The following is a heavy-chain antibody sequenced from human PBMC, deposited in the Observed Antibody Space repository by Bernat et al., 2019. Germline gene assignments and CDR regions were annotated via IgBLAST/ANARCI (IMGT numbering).Heavy chain of an antibody. D-gene: IGHD3-10*01. CDR2: IWYDGSNK. Sequence: QVQLVESGGGVVQPGRSLRLSCAASGFTFSSYGMHWVRQAPGKGLEWVAVIWYDGSNKYYADSVKGRFTISRDNPKNTLYLQMNSLRAEDTAVYYCAREREGLWFGTFDYWGQGTLVTVSS. V-gene: IGHV3-33*01. CDR3: AREREGLWFGTFDY. CDR1: GFTFSSYG. J-gene: IGHJ4*02.